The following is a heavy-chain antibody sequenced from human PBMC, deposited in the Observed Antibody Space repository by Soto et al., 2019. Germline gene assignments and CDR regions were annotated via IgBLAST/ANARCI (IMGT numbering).Heavy chain of an antibody. J-gene: IGHJ4*02. V-gene: IGHV3-74*01. Sequence: GGSLRLSCAASGFTFSSYWMHWVRQAPGKGLVWVSRINSDGSSTSYADSVKGRFTISRDNAKNTLYLQMNSLRAEDTAVYYCARGIRFLEWLPFDYWGQGTLVTVSS. D-gene: IGHD3-3*01. CDR2: INSDGSST. CDR3: ARGIRFLEWLPFDY. CDR1: GFTFSSYW.